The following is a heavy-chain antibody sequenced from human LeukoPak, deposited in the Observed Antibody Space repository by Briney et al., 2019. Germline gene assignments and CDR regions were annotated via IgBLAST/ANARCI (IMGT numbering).Heavy chain of an antibody. J-gene: IGHJ4*02. Sequence: GASVKVSCKASGYTFTDYYMHWVRQVPGQGLEWMGWINPHSGGTDHAQKFQGRVTMTRDMSISTAYMELSRLRSDDTAVYYCARDPHSNFDSSGYYYTLIFDYWGQGTLVTVSS. D-gene: IGHD3-22*01. CDR3: ARDPHSNFDSSGYYYTLIFDY. V-gene: IGHV1-2*02. CDR2: INPHSGGT. CDR1: GYTFTDYY.